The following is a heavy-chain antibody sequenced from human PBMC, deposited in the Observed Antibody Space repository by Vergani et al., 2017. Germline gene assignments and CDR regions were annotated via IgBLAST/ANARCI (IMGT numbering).Heavy chain of an antibody. D-gene: IGHD3-16*01. CDR1: GFTLSNYD. CDR2: IQFDGSNQ. CDR3: AKHFRGWGIDY. V-gene: IGHV3-30*02. Sequence: QVQLVESGGGVVQRGGSLRLSCATSGFTLSNYDMQWIREGPGKGLELVAFIQFDGSNQYYADSVKGRFTLSRDFSKNTLYLQMNSRRTDGTGTYYCAKHFRGWGIDYWGQGTQVIVSS. J-gene: IGHJ4*02.